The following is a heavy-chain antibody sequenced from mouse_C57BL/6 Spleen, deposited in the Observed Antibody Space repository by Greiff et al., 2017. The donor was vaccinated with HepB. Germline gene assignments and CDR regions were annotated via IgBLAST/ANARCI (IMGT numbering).Heavy chain of an antibody. Sequence: VQLVESGPELVKPGASVKISCKASGYAFSSSWMNWVKQRPGKGLEWIGRIYPGDGDTNYNGKFKGKATLTADKSSSTAYMQLSSLTSEDSAVYFCARSGWGYYFDYWGQGTTLTVSS. D-gene: IGHD1-1*02. CDR1: GYAFSSSW. J-gene: IGHJ2*01. CDR2: IYPGDGDT. CDR3: ARSGWGYYFDY. V-gene: IGHV1-82*01.